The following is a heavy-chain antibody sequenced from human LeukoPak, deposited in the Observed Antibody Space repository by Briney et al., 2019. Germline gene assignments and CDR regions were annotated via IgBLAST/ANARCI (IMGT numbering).Heavy chain of an antibody. V-gene: IGHV5-51*01. CDR1: GYSFTNYC. CDR3: ARPKGQYYFNLGSFSFEY. Sequence: GESLKISCKASGYSFTNYCVVWVRQMPGKGLEWMGIIYPGDSDIKYSPSFQGQVTISADTSISTAYLQWSSLKASDTAIYYCARPKGQYYFNLGSFSFEYRGQGTLVTVSS. CDR2: IYPGDSDI. J-gene: IGHJ4*02. D-gene: IGHD3-10*01.